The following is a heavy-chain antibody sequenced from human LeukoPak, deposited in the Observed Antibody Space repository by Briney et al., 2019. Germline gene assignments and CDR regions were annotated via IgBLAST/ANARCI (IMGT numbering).Heavy chain of an antibody. CDR3: ARSPGGWFHDH. V-gene: IGHV3-23*01. Sequence: GGSLRLSCAASGFTFSRGMSWVRQAPGKELEWVSSLSTETDNTYYAVSVKGRFTISRDISKNTLYLQMNSLRGEDTAVYYCARSPGGWFHDHWGQGTLVAVSS. CDR2: LSTETDNT. J-gene: IGHJ4*02. CDR1: GFTFSRG. D-gene: IGHD6-19*01.